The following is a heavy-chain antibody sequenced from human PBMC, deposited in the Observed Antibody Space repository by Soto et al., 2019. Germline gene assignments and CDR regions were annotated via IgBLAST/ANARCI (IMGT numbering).Heavy chain of an antibody. CDR2: ISGSGGTT. CDR1: GFSFSTYA. CDR3: AKDQAAAGTISRYFQH. J-gene: IGHJ1*01. V-gene: IGHV3-23*01. D-gene: IGHD6-13*01. Sequence: GGSLRLSCAASGFSFSTYAMSWVRQAPGKGLEWVSGISGSGGTTYYADSVKGRFTISRDNSKNTLYLQVNSLRAEDTAVYYCAKDQAAAGTISRYFQHWGQGTRVTVSS.